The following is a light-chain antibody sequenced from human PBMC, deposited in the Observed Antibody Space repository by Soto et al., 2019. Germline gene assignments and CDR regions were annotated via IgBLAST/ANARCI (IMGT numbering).Light chain of an antibody. CDR3: MQGSHWPPIT. V-gene: IGKV2-30*02. Sequence: DFVITQSPLSLPVTLGHPSSISFMXNQILXHSDGNTYLSWFHQRTGQSPRRLIYKVSNRDSGVPDRFSGSGSGTDFTLKISRVEAEDVGVYYCMQGSHWPPITFGQGTRLEIK. CDR1: QILXHSDGNTY. J-gene: IGKJ5*01. CDR2: KVS.